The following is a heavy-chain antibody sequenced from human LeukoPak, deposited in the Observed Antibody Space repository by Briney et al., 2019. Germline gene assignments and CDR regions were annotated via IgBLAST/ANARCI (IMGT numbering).Heavy chain of an antibody. Sequence: GASVKVSCKASGYTFTSYGISWVRQAPGQGLEWMGWISAYNGNTNYAQKLQGRVTMTTDTSTSTAYMELRSLRSDDTAVYYCAREAHGMGRYQALYAFDIWGQGTMVTVSS. CDR2: ISAYNGNT. D-gene: IGHD3-10*01. J-gene: IGHJ3*02. V-gene: IGHV1-18*01. CDR1: GYTFTSYG. CDR3: AREAHGMGRYQALYAFDI.